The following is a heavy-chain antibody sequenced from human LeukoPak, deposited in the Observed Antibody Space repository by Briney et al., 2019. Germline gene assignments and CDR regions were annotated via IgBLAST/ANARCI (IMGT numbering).Heavy chain of an antibody. CDR3: ARDGGDSGWYGLYLDY. CDR2: IIPIFGTA. J-gene: IGHJ4*02. CDR1: GGTFSSYS. V-gene: IGHV1-69*06. Sequence: SVKVSCKASGGTFSSYSISWVRQAPGQGLEWMGGIIPIFGTANYAQKFQGRVTITADKSTSTAYMELSSLRSEDTAVYFCARDGGDSGWYGLYLDYWGQGTLVTVSS. D-gene: IGHD6-19*01.